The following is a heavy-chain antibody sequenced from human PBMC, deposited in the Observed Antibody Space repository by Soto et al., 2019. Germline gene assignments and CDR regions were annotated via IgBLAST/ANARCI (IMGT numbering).Heavy chain of an antibody. CDR1: GGSISSGDYY. CDR2: IYYSGST. J-gene: IGHJ4*02. D-gene: IGHD3-22*01. CDR3: ARGDSSGPNTLDY. V-gene: IGHV4-30-4*01. Sequence: QVQLQESGPGLVKPSQTLSLTCTVSGGSISSGDYYWSWIRQPPGKGLEWIGYIYYSGSTYYNPSLKSRVTMSVDTSKTQFSLKLSSVTAADTAVYYCARGDSSGPNTLDYWGQGTLVTVSS.